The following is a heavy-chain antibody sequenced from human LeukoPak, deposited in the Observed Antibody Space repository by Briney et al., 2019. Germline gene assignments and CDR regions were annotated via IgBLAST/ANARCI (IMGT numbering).Heavy chain of an antibody. V-gene: IGHV4-38-2*02. CDR3: ASIRSGTVYDSSGYYPN. J-gene: IGHJ4*02. CDR2: IYHSGST. Sequence: SETLSLTCTVSGYSISSGYYWGWIRPPPGKGLEWIGSIYHSGSTYYNPSLKSRVTISVDTSKNQFSLKLSSVTAADTAVYYCASIRSGTVYDSSGYYPNWGQGTLVTVSS. D-gene: IGHD3-22*01. CDR1: GYSISSGYY.